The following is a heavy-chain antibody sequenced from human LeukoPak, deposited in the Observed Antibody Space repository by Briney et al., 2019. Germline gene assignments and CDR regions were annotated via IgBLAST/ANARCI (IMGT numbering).Heavy chain of an antibody. CDR3: ARKVRAAGAFDY. D-gene: IGHD6-25*01. V-gene: IGHV4-31*03. J-gene: IGHJ4*02. CDR2: IYYSGST. CDR1: GGSISSGGYY. Sequence: SQTLSLTCTVSGGSISSGGYYWSWIRQHPGKGLEWIGYIYYSGSTYYNPSLESRVTISVDTSKNQFSLKLSSVTAADTAVYYCARKVRAAGAFDYWGQGTLVTVSS.